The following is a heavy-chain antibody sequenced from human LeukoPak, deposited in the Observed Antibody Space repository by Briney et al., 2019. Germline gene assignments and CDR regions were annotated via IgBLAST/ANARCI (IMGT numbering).Heavy chain of an antibody. CDR1: GGSFSGYY. CDR2: INHSGST. CDR3: ARGYGSGSYHYYYCFGMDV. Sequence: SETLSLTWAVDGGSFSGYYGSWSRQPPGEVLEWIGEINHSGSTNYNPSLKSRVTISVDTSKNQSSLKRSSVTAADTAVYYCARGYGSGSYHYYYCFGMDVWGKGTTVTVS. V-gene: IGHV4-34*01. J-gene: IGHJ6*04. D-gene: IGHD3-10*01.